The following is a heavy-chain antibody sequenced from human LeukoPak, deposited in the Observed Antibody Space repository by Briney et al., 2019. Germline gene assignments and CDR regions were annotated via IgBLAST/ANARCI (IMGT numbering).Heavy chain of an antibody. CDR3: ARDGTMSTRAPGGVPDY. CDR1: GYTFTDYY. CDR2: INPNSGDT. V-gene: IGHV1-2*02. Sequence: ASVKVSCKASGYTFTDYYMHWVRQAPGQGLEWMGWINPNSGDTYYAPKFQGRVTMTRDTSISTAYMELSRLRSDDTAVYYCARDGTMSTRAPGGVPDYWGQGTLVTVSS. J-gene: IGHJ4*02. D-gene: IGHD3-10*02.